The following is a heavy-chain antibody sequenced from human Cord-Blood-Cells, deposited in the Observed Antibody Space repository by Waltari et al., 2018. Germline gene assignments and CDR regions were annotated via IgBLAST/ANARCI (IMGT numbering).Heavy chain of an antibody. D-gene: IGHD1-20*01. J-gene: IGHJ3*02. CDR3: ARYKDAFDI. Sequence: QLQLQESGPGLVKPSETLSLTCTVSGGSISSSSYYWGWFRQPPGKGLEWIGSIYYRGSTYYNPSLKSQVTISVDTSKNQFSLKLSSVTAADTAVYYCARYKDAFDIWGQGTMVTVSS. V-gene: IGHV4-39*01. CDR2: IYYRGST. CDR1: GGSISSSSYY.